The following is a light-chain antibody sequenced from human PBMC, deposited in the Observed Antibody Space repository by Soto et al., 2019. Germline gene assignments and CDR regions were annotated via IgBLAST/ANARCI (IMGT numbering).Light chain of an antibody. Sequence: QSALTQPASVSGSPGQSITISCTGTSSDVGNYNLVSWYQQHPGKAPKLLIYEGSRRPSGVSNRFSGSKSGNTASLTISGLQAEDEAAYYCCSYTSSSTRVFGTGTKLTVL. CDR3: CSYTSSSTRV. V-gene: IGLV2-14*02. CDR1: SSDVGNYNL. CDR2: EGS. J-gene: IGLJ1*01.